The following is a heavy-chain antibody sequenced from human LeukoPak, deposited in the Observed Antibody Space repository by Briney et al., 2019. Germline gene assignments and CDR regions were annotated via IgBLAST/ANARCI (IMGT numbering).Heavy chain of an antibody. D-gene: IGHD2-21*02. CDR1: GGSFSGYY. Sequence: SETLSLTCAVYGGSFSGYYWSWIRQPPGKGLEWIGVINHSGSTNYNPSLKSRVTISVERSKNQFSLKLSSVTAADTAVYHCARGPYCGGDCYYNWFDPWGQGTLVTVSS. CDR2: INHSGST. J-gene: IGHJ5*02. CDR3: ARGPYCGGDCYYNWFDP. V-gene: IGHV4-34*01.